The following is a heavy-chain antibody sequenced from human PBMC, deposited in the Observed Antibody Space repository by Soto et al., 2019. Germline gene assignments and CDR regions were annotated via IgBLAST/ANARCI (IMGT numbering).Heavy chain of an antibody. CDR3: ARYCSSTSCDHYFDY. D-gene: IGHD2-2*01. Sequence: ASVKVSCKASGYSFTNYDISWVRQAPGQGLEWMGWISPYNGDTNYAQKLQGRVAMTTDTSTSTAYMELRSLRSDDTAVYYCARYCSSTSCDHYFDYWGQGTLVTVSS. V-gene: IGHV1-18*01. CDR1: GYSFTNYD. CDR2: ISPYNGDT. J-gene: IGHJ4*02.